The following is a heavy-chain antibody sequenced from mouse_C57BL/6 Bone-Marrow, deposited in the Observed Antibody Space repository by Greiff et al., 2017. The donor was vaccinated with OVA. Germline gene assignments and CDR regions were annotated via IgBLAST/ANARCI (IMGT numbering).Heavy chain of an antibody. CDR3: ARDYDGGHYFDY. Sequence: VQLQQSGAELARPGASVKLSCKASGYTFTSYGISWVKQRTGQGLEWIGEIYPRSGNTYYNEKFKGKATLTADKSSSTAYMELRSLTSEDSAVYFCARDYDGGHYFDYRGQGTTLTVSS. V-gene: IGHV1-81*01. CDR1: GYTFTSYG. D-gene: IGHD2-4*01. J-gene: IGHJ2*01. CDR2: IYPRSGNT.